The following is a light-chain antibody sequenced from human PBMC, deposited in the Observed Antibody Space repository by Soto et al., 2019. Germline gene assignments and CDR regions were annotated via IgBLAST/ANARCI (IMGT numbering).Light chain of an antibody. CDR3: QQYGSSGT. Sequence: IVMTQSPASLSVSPGERAGLSCRAIQSVIIDLAWYQHKPGQAPRLLIYGASTRATGIPDRFSGSGSGTDFTLTISRLEPEDFVVYYCQQYGSSGTFGQGTKVDI. J-gene: IGKJ1*01. CDR1: QSVIID. CDR2: GAS. V-gene: IGKV3-20*01.